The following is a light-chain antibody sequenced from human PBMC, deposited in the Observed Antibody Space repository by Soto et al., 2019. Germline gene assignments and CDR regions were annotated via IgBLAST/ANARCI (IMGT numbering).Light chain of an antibody. J-gene: IGKJ3*01. CDR2: NTS. CDR1: QSVNNY. V-gene: IGKV3-11*01. Sequence: ETVLTQSPATLSLSPGERATLSCRASQSVNNYLAWYQQKPGQAPRLLIFNTSNRATGIPARFSGSGSGTDFTLTISSLEPEDFAVYYCQQRSNWPLTFGPGTKVDIK. CDR3: QQRSNWPLT.